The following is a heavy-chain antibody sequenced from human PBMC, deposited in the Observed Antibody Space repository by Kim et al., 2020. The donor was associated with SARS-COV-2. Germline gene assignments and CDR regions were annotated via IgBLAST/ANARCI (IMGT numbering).Heavy chain of an antibody. V-gene: IGHV3-49*03. CDR1: GFTFGDYA. J-gene: IGHJ6*03. CDR3: FGVLLWFRDRGGGDYMDV. D-gene: IGHD3-10*01. Sequence: GGSLRLSCTASGFTFGDYAMSWFRQAPGKGLEWVGFIRSKAYGGTTEYAASVKGRFTISRDDSKSIAYLQMNSLKTEDTAVYYCFGVLLWFRDRGGGDYMDVWGKGTTVTVSS. CDR2: IRSKAYGGTT.